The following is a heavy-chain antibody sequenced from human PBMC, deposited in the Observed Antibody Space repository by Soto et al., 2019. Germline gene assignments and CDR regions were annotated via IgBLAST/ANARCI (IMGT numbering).Heavy chain of an antibody. CDR2: IYYSGST. Sequence: PSETLSLTCTVSGGSISSSSYYWGWIRQPPGKGLEWIGSIYYSGSTYYNPSLKSRVTISVDTSKNQFSLKLSSVTAADTAVYYCARCSFRGVINYYYCGMDVWGQGTTVTVSS. D-gene: IGHD3-10*01. CDR3: ARCSFRGVINYYYCGMDV. CDR1: GGSISSSSYY. J-gene: IGHJ6*02. V-gene: IGHV4-39*01.